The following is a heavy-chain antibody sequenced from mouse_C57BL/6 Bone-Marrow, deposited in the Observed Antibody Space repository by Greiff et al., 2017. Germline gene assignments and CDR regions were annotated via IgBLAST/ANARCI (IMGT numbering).Heavy chain of an antibody. CDR3: AREGVTTHYYAMDY. CDR1: GYSFTDYN. V-gene: IGHV1-39*01. Sequence: VQLQQSGPELVKPGASVKISCKASGYSFTDYNMNWVKQSNGKSLEWIGVINPNYGTTSYNQKFKGKATLTVDQSSSTAYMQRNSLTSEDSAVYYCAREGVTTHYYAMDYWGQGTSVTVSS. J-gene: IGHJ4*01. CDR2: INPNYGTT. D-gene: IGHD2-2*01.